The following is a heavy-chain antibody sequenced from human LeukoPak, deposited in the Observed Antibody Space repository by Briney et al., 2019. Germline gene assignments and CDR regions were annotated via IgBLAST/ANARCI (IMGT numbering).Heavy chain of an antibody. D-gene: IGHD3-16*01. CDR3: ARAHVLRPIDS. V-gene: IGHV3-23*01. CDR2: VAASGDGT. Sequence: GGSLRLSCAASGFTFRSYVFSWLRQPPGKGLEWVSAVAASGDGTYYADSVKGRFTISRDNSKNTLYLQMNSLGAEDTAVYYCARAHVLRPIDSWGQGTLVTVSS. J-gene: IGHJ4*02. CDR1: GFTFRSYV.